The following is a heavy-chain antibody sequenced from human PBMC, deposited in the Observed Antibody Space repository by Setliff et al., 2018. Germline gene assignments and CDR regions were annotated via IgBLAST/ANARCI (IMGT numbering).Heavy chain of an antibody. CDR1: GATFSSYG. Sequence: SVKVSCKASGATFSSYGISWVRQAPGQGLEWMAGTIPIFGTTEYAQKFQGRLTIITDESTNTAFMQLSSLRSDDTAVYYCARDLDYQYYYDSSGRDAFDIWGQGTMVTVSS. J-gene: IGHJ3*02. CDR3: ARDLDYQYYYDSSGRDAFDI. V-gene: IGHV1-69*05. D-gene: IGHD3-22*01. CDR2: TIPIFGTT.